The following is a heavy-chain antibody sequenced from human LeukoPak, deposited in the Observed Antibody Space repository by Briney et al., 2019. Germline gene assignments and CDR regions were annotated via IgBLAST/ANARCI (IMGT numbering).Heavy chain of an antibody. Sequence: SETLSLTCTVSGYSISSGYYWGWIRQPPGKGLEWIGSIYHSGSTYCNPSLKSRVTISVDTSKNQFSLKLSSVTAADTAVYYCARIWFGEKFDYWGQGTLVTVSS. CDR1: GYSISSGYY. D-gene: IGHD3-10*01. CDR2: IYHSGST. J-gene: IGHJ4*02. V-gene: IGHV4-38-2*02. CDR3: ARIWFGEKFDY.